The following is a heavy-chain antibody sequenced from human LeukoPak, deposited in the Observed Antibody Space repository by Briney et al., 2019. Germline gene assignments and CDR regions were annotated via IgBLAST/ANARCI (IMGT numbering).Heavy chain of an antibody. Sequence: GGSLRLSCAASGFTFSSYSMNWVRQAPGKGLEWVAVISYDGSKNQYADSVKGRFTISRDNSKSMLYLQMNSLRPEDTAVYYCARDLAYCAGDCYSGDAFDIWGQGTRVTVSA. V-gene: IGHV3-30*03. CDR1: GFTFSSYS. D-gene: IGHD2-21*02. CDR3: ARDLAYCAGDCYSGDAFDI. CDR2: ISYDGSKN. J-gene: IGHJ3*02.